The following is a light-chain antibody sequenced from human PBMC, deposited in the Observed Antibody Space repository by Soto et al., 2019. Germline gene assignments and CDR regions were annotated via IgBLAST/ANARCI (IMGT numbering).Light chain of an antibody. CDR3: QQDYNLPWT. CDR2: GAS. J-gene: IGKJ1*01. Sequence: EIVMTQSASTLSLSPGDRATLSCRASQFMSSNYLSWYQQKPGQAPRLLIYGASTRATGIPDRFSGSGYETDFNLTISSLQTEDFAVYYCQQDYNLPWTFGHGTKVDIK. V-gene: IGKV3D-7*01. CDR1: QFMSSNY.